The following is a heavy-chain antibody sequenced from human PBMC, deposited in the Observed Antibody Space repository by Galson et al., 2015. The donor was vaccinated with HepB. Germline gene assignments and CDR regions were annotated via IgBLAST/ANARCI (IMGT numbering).Heavy chain of an antibody. CDR1: GFTFSTFT. Sequence: SLRLSCAASGFTFSTFTMHWVRQAPGKGLEWVTVMSHDGGDEFYADSVRGRFTISRDNSKSTLFLQMINLRPEDTAVYYCVRQRDGLDVWGQGTTVTVSS. V-gene: IGHV3-30-3*01. J-gene: IGHJ6*02. CDR2: MSHDGGDE. CDR3: VRQRDGLDV.